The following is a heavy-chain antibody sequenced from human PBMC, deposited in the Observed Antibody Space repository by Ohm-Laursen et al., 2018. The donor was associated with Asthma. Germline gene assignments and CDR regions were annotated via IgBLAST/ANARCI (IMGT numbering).Heavy chain of an antibody. V-gene: IGHV4-59*01. CDR2: IYYSGST. J-gene: IGHJ4*02. Sequence: SQTLSLTCTVSGGSISSYYWSWIRQPPGKGLEWIGYIYYSGSTNYNPSLKSRVTISVDTSKNQFSLKLSSVTAADTAVYYCARGSSWLYFDYWGQGTLVTVSS. D-gene: IGHD6-13*01. CDR3: ARGSSWLYFDY. CDR1: GGSISSYY.